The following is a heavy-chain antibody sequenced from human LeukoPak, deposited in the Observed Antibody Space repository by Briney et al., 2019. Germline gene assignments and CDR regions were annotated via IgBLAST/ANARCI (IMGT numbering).Heavy chain of an antibody. J-gene: IGHJ4*02. CDR1: GFTFSSYA. CDR3: AKDPPLRFLEWLSPFYFDY. V-gene: IGHV3-23*01. Sequence: PGGSLRLSCAASGFTFSSYAMSWVRQAPGKGLEWVSAISGSGGSTYYADSVKGRFTISRDNSKNRLYLQMNSLRAEDTAVYYCAKDPPLRFLEWLSPFYFDYWGQGTLVTVSS. D-gene: IGHD3-3*01. CDR2: ISGSGGST.